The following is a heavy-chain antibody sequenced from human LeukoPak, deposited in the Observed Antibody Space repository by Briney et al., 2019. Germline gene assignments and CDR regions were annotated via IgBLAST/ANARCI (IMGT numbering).Heavy chain of an antibody. CDR1: GFTFSSYG. J-gene: IGHJ6*02. CDR2: IAYDGSNK. CDR3: AKDIREKWLRSSYGMDV. V-gene: IGHV3-30*18. D-gene: IGHD5-12*01. Sequence: PGGSLRLSCAASGFTFSSYGMHWVGQAPGKGLEWVAVIAYDGSNKYYGDSVKGRFTISRDNSKNTLDLQMNSLRAEDTAVYYCAKDIREKWLRSSYGMDVWGQGTTVTVSS.